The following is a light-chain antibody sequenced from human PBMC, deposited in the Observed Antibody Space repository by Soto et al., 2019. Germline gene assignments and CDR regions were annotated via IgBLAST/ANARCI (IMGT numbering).Light chain of an antibody. CDR1: SSDVGGYNY. J-gene: IGLJ2*01. CDR2: EVS. CDR3: SSYTSSSSVV. V-gene: IGLV2-14*01. Sequence: QSVLTQPASVSGSPGQSITISCNGTSSDVGGYNYVSWYQQHPGKAPKLMIYEVSNRPSGASNRFSGSKSGNTASLTISGLQAEDEADYYCSSYTSSSSVVFGGGTKLTVL.